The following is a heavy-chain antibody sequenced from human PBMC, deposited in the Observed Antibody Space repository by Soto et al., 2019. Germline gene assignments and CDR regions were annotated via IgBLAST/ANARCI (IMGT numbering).Heavy chain of an antibody. V-gene: IGHV3-23*01. J-gene: IGHJ6*03. Sequence: GGSLRLSCAASGFTFSSYAMGWVRQAPGKGLEWVSTFGITGGSTYYADSVKGRFTIYRDNSKNTLYLQMNSLRAEDTAVYYYARDTFPRSRGSGSYKDYYYYYMDVWGKGTTVTVSS. CDR2: FGITGGST. CDR1: GFTFSSYA. CDR3: ARDTFPRSRGSGSYKDYYYYYMDV. D-gene: IGHD3-10*01.